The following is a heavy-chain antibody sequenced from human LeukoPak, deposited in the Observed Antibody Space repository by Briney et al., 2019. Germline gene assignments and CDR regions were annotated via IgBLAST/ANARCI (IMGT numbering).Heavy chain of an antibody. CDR1: DGSISSIIW. CDR3: ARVTEPGIAAAGIDY. V-gene: IGHV4-4*02. Sequence: PSDTLSLTCAVSDGSISSIIWWSWVRQPPGKGLESIGEIYHSGSTNYNPSLKSRVTISVDKSKNQFSLKLSSVTAADTAVYYCARVTEPGIAAAGIDYWGQGTLVTVSS. CDR2: IYHSGST. J-gene: IGHJ4*02. D-gene: IGHD6-13*01.